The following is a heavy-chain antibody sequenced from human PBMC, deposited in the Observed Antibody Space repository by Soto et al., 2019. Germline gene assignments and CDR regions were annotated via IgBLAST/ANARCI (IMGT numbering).Heavy chain of an antibody. CDR2: IYWDDDK. D-gene: IGHD3-16*01. V-gene: IGHV2-5*02. Sequence: QITLKESGPTLVKPTQTLTLTCTFSGFSLTTRGVGVGWIRQPPGKALECLALIYWDDDKRYSPSLQSRLSSTKDPSKNHVVLTMTNVDPVDTATYYCAHIPNYYQYDWFDPWGQGTLVSVSS. CDR3: AHIPNYYQYDWFDP. J-gene: IGHJ5*02. CDR1: GFSLTTRGVG.